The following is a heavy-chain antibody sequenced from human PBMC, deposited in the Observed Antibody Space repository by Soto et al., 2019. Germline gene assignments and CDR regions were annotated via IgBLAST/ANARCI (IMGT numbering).Heavy chain of an antibody. J-gene: IGHJ4*01. CDR2: IFYSGST. Sequence: SETLTLTCTVSGDSIRNYYWSWIRQPPGRGLEYIGYIFYSGSTNYNPSLKSRVAISVDTSRNQFALKLRSVTAADTATYYCARLKRGYSYGSIIDFWGRGTLVTVSS. V-gene: IGHV4-59*01. CDR3: ARLKRGYSYGSIIDF. CDR1: GDSIRNYY. D-gene: IGHD5-18*01.